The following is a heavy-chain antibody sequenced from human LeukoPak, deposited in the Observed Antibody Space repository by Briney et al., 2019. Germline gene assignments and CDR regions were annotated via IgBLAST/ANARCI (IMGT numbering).Heavy chain of an antibody. CDR3: ARGREVAGTVGY. Sequence: PRASVKVSCKASGYTFTSYDINWVRQAPGQGLEWMGIINPSGGSTSYAQKFQGRVTMTRDTSISTAYMELSRLTSDDTAVYYCARGREVAGTVGYWGHGTLVTVSS. V-gene: IGHV1-46*01. CDR1: GYTFTSYD. D-gene: IGHD6-19*01. CDR2: INPSGGST. J-gene: IGHJ4*01.